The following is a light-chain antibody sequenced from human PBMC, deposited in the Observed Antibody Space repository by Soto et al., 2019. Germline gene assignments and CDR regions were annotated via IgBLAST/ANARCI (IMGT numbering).Light chain of an antibody. CDR1: SSNLGGNS. V-gene: IGLV1-51*01. J-gene: IGLJ2*01. Sequence: QSVMTQPPSVSAAPGQKVTISCSGSSSNLGGNSVSWYQQLPGTAPKLLIYDDDKRPSGIPDRFSGSKSGTSATLGITGFQTGDEADYYCATWDDTLNGLFGGGTKLTVL. CDR2: DDD. CDR3: ATWDDTLNGL.